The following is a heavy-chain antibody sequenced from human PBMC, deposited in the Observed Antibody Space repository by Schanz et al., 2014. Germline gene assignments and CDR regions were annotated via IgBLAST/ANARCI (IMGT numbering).Heavy chain of an antibody. V-gene: IGHV1-69*09. D-gene: IGHD5-12*01. CDR3: ARGPLGTSP. CDR1: GGTFSSYT. J-gene: IGHJ5*02. CDR2: IIPVLNIA. Sequence: QVQLVQSGAEVKKPGSSVKVSCKLSGGTFSSYTISWMRQAPGQGLEWMGRIIPVLNIATYAQRFQGRVSITADTSTNTAYMELSSLKSEDTAVYYCARGPLGTSPWGQGTLXTVSS.